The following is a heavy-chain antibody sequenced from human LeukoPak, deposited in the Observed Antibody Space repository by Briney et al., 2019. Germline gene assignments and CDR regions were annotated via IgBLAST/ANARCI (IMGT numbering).Heavy chain of an antibody. V-gene: IGHV4-39*07. Sequence: SETLSLTCTVSGGSISSSSYYWGWIRQPPGKGLEWIGSIYYSGSTYYNPFLKSRVTISVDTSKNQFSLKLSSVTAADTAVYYCARAMYYYDSSGYSTEFDYWGQGTLVTASS. CDR3: ARAMYYYDSSGYSTEFDY. D-gene: IGHD3-22*01. J-gene: IGHJ4*02. CDR1: GGSISSSSYY. CDR2: IYYSGST.